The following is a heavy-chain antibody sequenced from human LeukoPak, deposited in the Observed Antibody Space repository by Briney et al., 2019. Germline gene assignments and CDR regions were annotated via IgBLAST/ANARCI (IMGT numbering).Heavy chain of an antibody. Sequence: PGGSLRLSCTASGFTFSSYWMHWVRQAPGKGLVWVSRINSDGSSTSYADSVKGRFTISRDNAKNTLYLQMDSLRAEDTAVYYCAREMSYYGSGSYEFGYWGQGTLVTVSS. D-gene: IGHD3-10*01. CDR1: GFTFSSYW. CDR3: AREMSYYGSGSYEFGY. V-gene: IGHV3-74*01. CDR2: INSDGSST. J-gene: IGHJ4*02.